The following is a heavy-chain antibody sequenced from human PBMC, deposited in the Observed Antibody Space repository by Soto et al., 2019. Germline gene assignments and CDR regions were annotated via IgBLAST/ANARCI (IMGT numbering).Heavy chain of an antibody. Sequence: ASVKVSCKASGYTFTSYDINWVRLATGQGLEWMGWMNPNSGNTGYAQKFQGRVTMTRNTSISTAYMELSSLRSEDTAVYYCARGSFVEMATNFDYWGQGTLITVS. CDR2: MNPNSGNT. J-gene: IGHJ4*02. D-gene: IGHD5-12*01. V-gene: IGHV1-8*01. CDR1: GYTFTSYD. CDR3: ARGSFVEMATNFDY.